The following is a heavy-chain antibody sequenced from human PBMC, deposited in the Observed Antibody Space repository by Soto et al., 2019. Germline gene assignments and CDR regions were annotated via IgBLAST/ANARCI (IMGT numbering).Heavy chain of an antibody. CDR3: AKDRY. Sequence: QVQLVESGGGVVQPGRSLRLSCAASEFTFSSYGMHWVRQAPGKGLEWVAVISYDGSNKYYADSVKGRFTISRDNSKNTLYLQMNSLRAEDTAVYYCAKDRYWGQGTLVTVSS. J-gene: IGHJ4*02. CDR2: ISYDGSNK. CDR1: EFTFSSYG. V-gene: IGHV3-30*18.